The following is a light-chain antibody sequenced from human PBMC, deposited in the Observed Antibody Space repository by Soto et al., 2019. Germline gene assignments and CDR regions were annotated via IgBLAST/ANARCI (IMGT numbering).Light chain of an antibody. V-gene: IGLV2-11*01. J-gene: IGLJ2*01. CDR2: DVS. Sequence: QSALTQPRSVSGSPGQSITISCTGTSSDVGAYNYVSWYQQHPGKAPKLMIYDVSQRPSGVPDRFSGSKSDNTASLTISGLQAEDEADYYCCSYAGSSMWIFGGGTKVTVL. CDR1: SSDVGAYNY. CDR3: CSYAGSSMWI.